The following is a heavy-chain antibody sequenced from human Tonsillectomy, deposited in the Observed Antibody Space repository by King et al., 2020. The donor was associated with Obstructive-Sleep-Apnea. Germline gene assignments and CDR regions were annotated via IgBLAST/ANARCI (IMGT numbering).Heavy chain of an antibody. D-gene: IGHD5-12*01. CDR1: GASIIKYY. Sequence: VQLQESGPGLVKPAETLALTCTVSGASIIKYYWSWIRQPSGKGLDWIGYMYYSGNTNFNPSLKSRVTISADTSKIQFSLRLSSVTAADTAVYYCARHRGVEDYGGYGDYFDYWGQGTLVIVSS. V-gene: IGHV4-59*08. CDR2: MYYSGNT. CDR3: ARHRGVEDYGGYGDYFDY. J-gene: IGHJ4*02.